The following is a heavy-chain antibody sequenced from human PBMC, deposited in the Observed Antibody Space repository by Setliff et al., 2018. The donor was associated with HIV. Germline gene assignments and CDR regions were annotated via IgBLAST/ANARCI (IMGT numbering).Heavy chain of an antibody. Sequence: SETLSLTCAVYGGSFSDNYWSWIRQSPGKGLEWIGEINNSGRTKYSPSLRSRVSISVDTSKTQFSLKLSSVTAADTAVYYCSRVSRTYWYSIFRNYYYHMDVWGEGTTVTVSS. D-gene: IGHD2-8*02. CDR3: SRVSRTYWYSIFRNYYYHMDV. CDR2: INNSGRT. V-gene: IGHV4-34*01. J-gene: IGHJ6*03. CDR1: GGSFSDNY.